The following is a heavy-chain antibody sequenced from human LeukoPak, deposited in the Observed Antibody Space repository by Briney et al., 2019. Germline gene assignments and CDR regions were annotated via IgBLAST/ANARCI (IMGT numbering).Heavy chain of an antibody. J-gene: IGHJ6*03. CDR2: IYHSGST. CDR1: GYPISSGYY. Sequence: SETLSLTCTVSGYPISSGYYWGWIRQPPGKGLEWIGSIYHSGSTYYNPSLKSRVTISVDTSKNQFSLKLSSVTAADTAVYYCARRVVPGYYMDVWGKGTTVTVSS. CDR3: ARRVVPGYYMDV. D-gene: IGHD2-2*01. V-gene: IGHV4-38-2*02.